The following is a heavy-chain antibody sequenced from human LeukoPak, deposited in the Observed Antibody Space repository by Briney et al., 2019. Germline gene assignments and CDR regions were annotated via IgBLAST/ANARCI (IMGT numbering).Heavy chain of an antibody. CDR1: GFTFSSYE. D-gene: IGHD3-10*02. CDR3: AELGITMIGGV. J-gene: IGHJ6*04. Sequence: GGSLRLSCAASGFTFSSYEMNWVRQAPGKGLEWVSYISSSGSTIYYADSVKGRFTISRDNAKNSLYLQMNSLRAEDMTVYYCAELGITMIGGVWGKGTTVTISS. CDR2: ISSSGSTI. V-gene: IGHV3-48*03.